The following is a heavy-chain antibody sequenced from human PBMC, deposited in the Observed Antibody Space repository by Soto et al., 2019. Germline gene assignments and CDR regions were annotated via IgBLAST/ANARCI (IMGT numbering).Heavy chain of an antibody. CDR1: GFTLSSSG. CDR2: LSFDGNTE. J-gene: IGHJ4*02. V-gene: IGHV3-30*18. Sequence: QVQLVESGGGVVQPGRSLRLSCAASGFTLSSSGMHWVRQAPGKGLEWVAILSFDGNTEDYADSVKGRLTISRDDSKNTLYRQMNSLTPQDTAVYYCAKDRSNTWSFYYWCQGTLVTVSS. D-gene: IGHD4-4*01. CDR3: AKDRSNTWSFYY.